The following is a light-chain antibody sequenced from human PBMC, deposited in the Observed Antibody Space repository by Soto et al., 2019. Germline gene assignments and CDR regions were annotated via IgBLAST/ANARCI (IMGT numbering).Light chain of an antibody. CDR3: QQCNPYCT. Sequence: DIQMTQSPSTLSASVGDRVTITCRASQSITSWLAWYQQKPGTAPKLLIYKASSLESGVPSRFSGSRSGTEFTLTISSLQPDDSPTQYGQQCNPYCTFGQGTMVEI. CDR1: QSITSW. CDR2: KAS. V-gene: IGKV1-5*03. J-gene: IGKJ1*01.